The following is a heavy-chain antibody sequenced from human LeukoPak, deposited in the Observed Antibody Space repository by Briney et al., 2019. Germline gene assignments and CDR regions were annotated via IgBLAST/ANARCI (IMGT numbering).Heavy chain of an antibody. CDR3: VLYSSGWYDFDY. Sequence: GRFLRLSCAASGFTFSSYAISCVRQDPGNGLEWVSAISGRGGSTYYADSVKGRFTISRDNSKNPLYLQKDSLRAQDKAVYYRVLYSSGWYDFDYWGQGTLVTVSS. V-gene: IGHV3-23*01. CDR2: ISGRGGST. J-gene: IGHJ4*02. D-gene: IGHD6-19*01. CDR1: GFTFSSYA.